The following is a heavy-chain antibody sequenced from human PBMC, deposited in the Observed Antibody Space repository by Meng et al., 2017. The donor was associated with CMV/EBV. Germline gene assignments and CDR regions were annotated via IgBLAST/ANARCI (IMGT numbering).Heavy chain of an antibody. Sequence: FPFNTYWMPWVRQAPGKGLVWVSRINSDGSSTNYADSVKGRFTISRDNAKNTLYLQMNSLRAEDTAVYYCARARGRIAVPEDYFDYWGQGTLVTVSS. CDR1: FPFNTYW. CDR3: ARARGRIAVPEDYFDY. D-gene: IGHD6-19*01. V-gene: IGHV3-74*01. J-gene: IGHJ4*02. CDR2: INSDGSST.